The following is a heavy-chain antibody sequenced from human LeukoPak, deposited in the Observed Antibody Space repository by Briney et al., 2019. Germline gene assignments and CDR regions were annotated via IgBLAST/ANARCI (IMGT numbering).Heavy chain of an antibody. Sequence: PSETLSLTCTVSGGSISSYYWGWIRQPAGKGLEWIGRIYTSGSTNYNPSLKSRVTMSVDTSKKQFSLKLSSVTAADTAMYYCATEVEEQLLVFDYWGQRTLVTVSS. CDR3: ATEVEEQLLVFDY. V-gene: IGHV4-4*07. CDR2: IYTSGST. CDR1: GGSISSYY. D-gene: IGHD6-19*01. J-gene: IGHJ4*02.